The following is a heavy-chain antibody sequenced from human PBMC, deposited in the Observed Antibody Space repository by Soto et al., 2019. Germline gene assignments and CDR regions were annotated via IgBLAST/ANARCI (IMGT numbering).Heavy chain of an antibody. D-gene: IGHD2-15*01. CDR3: AVVARSYYFDC. V-gene: IGHV3-64D*08. Sequence: EVQLVESGGGLVQSGGSLRLSCSASGFTFSSYGMHWVRQAPGKGLEYVSAISNNGGSTSYADSVRGRFTISRDNSKNNVYLKISSLTTEDTALYYPAVVARSYYFDCWGQRTLVTVSS. CDR2: ISNNGGST. CDR1: GFTFSSYG. J-gene: IGHJ4*02.